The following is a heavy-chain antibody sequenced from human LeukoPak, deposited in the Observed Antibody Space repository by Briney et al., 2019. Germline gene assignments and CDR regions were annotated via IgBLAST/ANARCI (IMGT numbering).Heavy chain of an antibody. CDR3: ASPRSSGRDY. J-gene: IGHJ4*02. CDR1: GFTFSSYS. V-gene: IGHV3-21*01. D-gene: IGHD3-10*01. Sequence: GGSLRLSCAASGFTFSSYSMNWVRQAPGKGLEWVSSISSSSSYIYYADSVKGRFTISRDNARNSLYLQMNSLRAEDTAVYYCASPRSSGRDYWGQGTLVTVSS. CDR2: ISSSSSYI.